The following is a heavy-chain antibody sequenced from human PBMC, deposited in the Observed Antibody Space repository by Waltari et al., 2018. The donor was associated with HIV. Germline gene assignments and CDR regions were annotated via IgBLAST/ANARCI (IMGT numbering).Heavy chain of an antibody. CDR2: IRYDGNTK. J-gene: IGHJ6*02. CDR3: AKELRSGYSYYYYGMDV. V-gene: IGHV3-30*02. CDR1: GFSFSISG. Sequence: QGQLVESGGGVVQPGGSLRHSCAASGFSFSISGMTWVRQAPGKGLEWVTFIRYDGNTKYYADSVKGRFTISRDNSKNTLYLQMSSLRAEDTAVYYCAKELRSGYSYYYYGMDVWGQGTTVTVSS. D-gene: IGHD2-15*01.